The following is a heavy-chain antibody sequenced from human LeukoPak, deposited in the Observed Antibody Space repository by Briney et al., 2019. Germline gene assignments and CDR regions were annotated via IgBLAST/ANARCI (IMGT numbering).Heavy chain of an antibody. Sequence: PGGSLRLSCAASGFTFSNYWINWVRQAPGKGLEWVANIKQDGSEKSYVDPVKGRFTTSRDNTKNSLYLQMNSLRVEDTAVYYCARGNSGAFDIWGRGTMVTVSS. CDR3: ARGNSGAFDI. D-gene: IGHD3-10*01. CDR1: GFTFSNYW. V-gene: IGHV3-7*01. J-gene: IGHJ3*02. CDR2: IKQDGSEK.